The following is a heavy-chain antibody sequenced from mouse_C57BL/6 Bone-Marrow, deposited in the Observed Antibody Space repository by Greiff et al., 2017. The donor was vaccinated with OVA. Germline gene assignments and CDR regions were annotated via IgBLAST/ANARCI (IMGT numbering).Heavy chain of an antibody. J-gene: IGHJ4*01. CDR3: ARVDYDYYYYAMDY. D-gene: IGHD2-4*01. V-gene: IGHV1-81*01. CDR2: IYPRSGNT. Sequence: QVQLQQSGAELARPGASVKLSCKASGYTFTSYGISWVKQRTGQGLEWIGEIYPRSGNTYYNEKFKGKATLTADKSSSTAYMELRSLTSEDSAVYFCARVDYDYYYYAMDYWGQGTSVTVSS. CDR1: GYTFTSYG.